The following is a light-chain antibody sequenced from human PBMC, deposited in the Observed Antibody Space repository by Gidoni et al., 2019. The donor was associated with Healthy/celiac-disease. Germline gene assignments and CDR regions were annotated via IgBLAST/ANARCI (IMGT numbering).Light chain of an antibody. CDR1: QSVSSSY. CDR3: QQYET. J-gene: IGKJ2*01. Sequence: IVLTQSPGTLSLSPGERATLSCRASQSVSSSYLAWYQQKPGQAPRLLIYGASSRATGIPDRFSGSGSGTDFTLTISRLEPEDFAVYYCQQYETFGQGTKLEIK. CDR2: GAS. V-gene: IGKV3-20*01.